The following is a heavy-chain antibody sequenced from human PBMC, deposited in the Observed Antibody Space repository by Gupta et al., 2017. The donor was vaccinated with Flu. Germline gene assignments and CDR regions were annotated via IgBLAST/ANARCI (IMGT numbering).Heavy chain of an antibody. J-gene: IGHJ4*02. CDR1: GCIFGDYA. CDR2: QRYSTRA. V-gene: IGHV3-23*05. D-gene: IGHD1-1*01. Sequence: ASGCIFGDYAITWVRQAPGRGLRWVASHQRYSTRAHHAESVKGPVTISRDISGNTVYLQMSSLGVDDTAIYYCALDWNDNRNGIAFWGQGARVTVSS. CDR3: ALDWNDNRNGIAF.